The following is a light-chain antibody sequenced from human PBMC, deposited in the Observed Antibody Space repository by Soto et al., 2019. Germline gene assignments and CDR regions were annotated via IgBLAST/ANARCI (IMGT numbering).Light chain of an antibody. CDR1: SSDVGGYNY. J-gene: IGLJ3*02. CDR3: SSYTVSTPVV. Sequence: QSALTQPASVSGSPGQSITISCTGTSSDVGGYNYVSWYQQHPGKAPRLMIYEVSNRPSGVSNRVSGSKSGNTASLTISGLQAEDEADYYCSSYTVSTPVVFGGGTKVTVL. CDR2: EVS. V-gene: IGLV2-14*01.